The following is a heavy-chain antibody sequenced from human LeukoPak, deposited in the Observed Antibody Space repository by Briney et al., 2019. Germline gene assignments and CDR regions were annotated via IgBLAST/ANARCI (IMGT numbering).Heavy chain of an antibody. V-gene: IGHV4-30-2*01. Sequence: SETLSLTCAVSGGSISSGGYSWSWIRQPPGKGVEWIGYIYHSGSTYYNPSLKSRVTISVDRSKNQFSLKLSSVTAADTAVYYCARVRPEGAFDIWGQGTMVTVSS. CDR2: IYHSGST. D-gene: IGHD1-14*01. J-gene: IGHJ3*02. CDR1: GGSISSGGYS. CDR3: ARVRPEGAFDI.